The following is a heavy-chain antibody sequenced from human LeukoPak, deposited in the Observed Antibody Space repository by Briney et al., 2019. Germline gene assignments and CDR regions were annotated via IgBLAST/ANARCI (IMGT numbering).Heavy chain of an antibody. CDR2: ISSSSSYI. J-gene: IGHJ4*02. Sequence: PGGSLRLSCAASGFTFSSYSMNWVRQAPGKGLEWVSSISSSSSYIYYADSVKGRFTISRDNAKNSLYLQMNSLRAEDTAVYYCARGKRGGVGLWFGELLDYFDYWGQGTLVTVSS. CDR1: GFTFSSYS. V-gene: IGHV3-21*04. D-gene: IGHD3-10*01. CDR3: ARGKRGGVGLWFGELLDYFDY.